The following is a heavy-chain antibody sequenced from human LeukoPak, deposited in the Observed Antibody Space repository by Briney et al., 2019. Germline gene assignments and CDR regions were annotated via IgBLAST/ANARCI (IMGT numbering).Heavy chain of an antibody. CDR2: TYYSGST. V-gene: IGHV4-59*01. CDR1: GGSISSYY. J-gene: IGHJ4*02. D-gene: IGHD6-13*01. CDR3: ARGGAAAGTFDY. Sequence: SETLSLTCTVSGGSISSYYWSWIRQPPGKGLEWIGYTYYSGSTNYNPSLKSRVTISVDTSKNQFSLKLSSVTAADTAVYYCARGGAAAGTFDYRGQGTLVTVSS.